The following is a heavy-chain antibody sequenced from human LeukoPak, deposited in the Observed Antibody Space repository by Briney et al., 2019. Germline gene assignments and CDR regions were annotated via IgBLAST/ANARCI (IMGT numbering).Heavy chain of an antibody. J-gene: IGHJ4*02. CDR3: AREYSDSYGVIGHFDS. Sequence: GGSLRLSCVGSGFTFRSHAMSWVRQAPEKGLEFVSGIYENGGTTYYADSVKGRFSISRDNSKNTLFLQMNSLRGEDTAVYYCAREYSDSYGVIGHFDSWGQGTLVPVSS. CDR2: IYENGGTT. V-gene: IGHV3-23*01. CDR1: GFTFRSHA. D-gene: IGHD2-21*01.